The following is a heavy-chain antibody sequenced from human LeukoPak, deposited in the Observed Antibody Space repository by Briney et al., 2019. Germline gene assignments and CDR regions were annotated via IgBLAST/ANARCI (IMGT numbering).Heavy chain of an antibody. CDR2: IYYSGST. Sequence: SETLSLTCTVSGCSISSYYWSWIRQPPGKGLEWIGYIYYSGSTNYNPSLKSRVTISVDTSKNQFSLKLSSVTAADTAVYYCARVKRWLQWDKGAFDYWGQGTLVTVSS. J-gene: IGHJ4*02. CDR1: GCSISSYY. D-gene: IGHD5-24*01. V-gene: IGHV4-59*01. CDR3: ARVKRWLQWDKGAFDY.